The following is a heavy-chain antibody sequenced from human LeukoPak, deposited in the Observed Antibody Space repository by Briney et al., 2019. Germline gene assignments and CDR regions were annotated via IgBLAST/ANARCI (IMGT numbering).Heavy chain of an antibody. D-gene: IGHD4-17*01. CDR3: ARGDDYGDYYFDH. Sequence: GGSLRLSCAASGFTVSSNYMNWVRQAPGKGLEWVSVIYSGGSTHYADSVKGRFTISRDNSKNTVYLQMNSLRAEDTAVYYCARGDDYGDYYFDHWGQGTLVTVSS. J-gene: IGHJ4*02. CDR2: IYSGGST. V-gene: IGHV3-66*01. CDR1: GFTVSSNY.